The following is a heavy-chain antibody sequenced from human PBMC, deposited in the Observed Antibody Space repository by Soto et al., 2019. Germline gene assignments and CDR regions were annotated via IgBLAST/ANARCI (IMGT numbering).Heavy chain of an antibody. Sequence: SVKVSCKASGGTFSRYAISWVRQAPGQGLEWMGGIIPIFGTANYAQKFQGRVTITADESTSTAYMELSSLRSEDTAVYYCARDLGYDSPPNWFDPWGQGTLVTVSS. CDR1: GGTFSRYA. J-gene: IGHJ5*02. D-gene: IGHD3-22*01. CDR2: IIPIFGTA. CDR3: ARDLGYDSPPNWFDP. V-gene: IGHV1-69*13.